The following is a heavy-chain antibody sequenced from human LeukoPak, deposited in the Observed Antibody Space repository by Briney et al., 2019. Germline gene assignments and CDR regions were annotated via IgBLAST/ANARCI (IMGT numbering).Heavy chain of an antibody. D-gene: IGHD3-22*01. V-gene: IGHV1-24*01. CDR2: FDPEDGET. CDR3: ATVSAGSSAYWFDP. CDR1: GYTLTELS. J-gene: IGHJ5*02. Sequence: GASVKVSCKVSGYTLTELSMHWVRQAPGKGLEWMGGFDPEDGETIYAQKFQGRVTMTEGTSTDTAYMELSSLRSEDTAVYYCATVSAGSSAYWFDPWGQGTLVTVSS.